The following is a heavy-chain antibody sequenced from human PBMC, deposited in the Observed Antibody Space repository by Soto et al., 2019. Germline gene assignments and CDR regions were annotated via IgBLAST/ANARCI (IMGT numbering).Heavy chain of an antibody. CDR2: IKSDGSDT. CDR1: GFTFNIYW. CDR3: ARDRNYHSDY. V-gene: IGHV3-74*01. Sequence: TGGSLRLSCATSGFTFNIYWMHWVRQAPGKGLVWISRIKSDGSDTIYADSVKGRFTISRDNARNTLYLQMNSLRAEDTATYYCARDRNYHSDYLGQGTLVTVSS. D-gene: IGHD1-7*01. J-gene: IGHJ4*02.